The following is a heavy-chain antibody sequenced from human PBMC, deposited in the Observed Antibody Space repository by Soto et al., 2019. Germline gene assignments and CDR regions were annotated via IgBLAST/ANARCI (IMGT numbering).Heavy chain of an antibody. CDR3: AREGDDVLRFLEWLSDGGRYFDY. J-gene: IGHJ4*02. V-gene: IGHV4-38-2*02. Sequence: SETLSLTCAVSGYSISSGYYWGWIRQPPGKGLEWIGTIYHSGSTYYNPSLKSRVTILVDTSKNQFSLKLSSVTAADTAVYYCAREGDDVLRFLEWLSDGGRYFDYWGQGTLVTVSS. D-gene: IGHD3-3*01. CDR1: GYSISSGYY. CDR2: IYHSGST.